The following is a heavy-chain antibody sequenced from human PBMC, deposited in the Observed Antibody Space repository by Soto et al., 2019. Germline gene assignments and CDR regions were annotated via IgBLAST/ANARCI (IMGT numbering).Heavy chain of an antibody. CDR1: GFTFKSYG. D-gene: IGHD1-26*01. V-gene: IGHV3-30*18. Sequence: QAQLVESGGGEVQPGRSLRLSGAASGFTFKSYGMHWVRQAPGKGLEWVAVISYDGSYQYYSDSVKGRFTISRDNSKNSLNLQMNSMRVEDSAMYYCAQDGRSGSVTRPDHWGQGTLVTVSS. CDR2: ISYDGSYQ. CDR3: AQDGRSGSVTRPDH. J-gene: IGHJ4*02.